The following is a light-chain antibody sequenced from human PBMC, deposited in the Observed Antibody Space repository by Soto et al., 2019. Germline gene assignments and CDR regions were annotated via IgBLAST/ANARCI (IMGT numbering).Light chain of an antibody. V-gene: IGKV3-11*01. CDR1: QSVSSN. CDR2: DSS. J-gene: IGKJ4*01. Sequence: EIVLTQSPATLSLSPGERATLSCRASQSVSSNLAWYQQKPGQAPRLLIYDSSNRATGIPARFSGSGSGTDFTLTICSLESEDFAVYYCQQRTNWPLTFGGGTKVEIK. CDR3: QQRTNWPLT.